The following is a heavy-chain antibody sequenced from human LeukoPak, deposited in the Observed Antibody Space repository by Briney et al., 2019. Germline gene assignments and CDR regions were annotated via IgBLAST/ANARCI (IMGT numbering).Heavy chain of an antibody. J-gene: IGHJ4*02. CDR3: ARGDRFDY. CDR1: GYSISSGYY. CDR2: IYHSGYT. Sequence: PSETLSLTCTVSGYSISSGYYWGWIRQPPGKGLEWIGSIYHSGYTYHNPSLKSRVTISVDTSKNQFSLKLSSVTAADTAVYYCARGDRFDYWGQGTLVTVSS. V-gene: IGHV4-38-2*02.